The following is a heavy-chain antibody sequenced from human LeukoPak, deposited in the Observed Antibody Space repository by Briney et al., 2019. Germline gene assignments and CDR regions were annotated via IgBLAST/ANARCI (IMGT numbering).Heavy chain of an antibody. J-gene: IGHJ4*02. CDR2: ISGSGGST. D-gene: IGHD5-24*01. V-gene: IGHV3-23*01. CDR3: AKDLATKMATMVYFDY. CDR1: GFTFSSYA. Sequence: PGGSLRLSCAASGFTFSSYAMSWVRQAPGKGLEWVSAISGSGGSTYYADSVKGRFTISRDNSKNTLYLQMNSLRAEDTAVYYCAKDLATKMATMVYFDYWGQGTLVTVSS.